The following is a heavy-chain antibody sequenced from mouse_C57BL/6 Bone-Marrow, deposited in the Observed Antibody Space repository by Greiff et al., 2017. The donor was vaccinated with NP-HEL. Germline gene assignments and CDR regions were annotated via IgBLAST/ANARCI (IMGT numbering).Heavy chain of an antibody. D-gene: IGHD2-4*01. CDR2: IYPGSGST. Sequence: VQLQQPGAELVKPGASVKMSCKASGYTFTSYWITWVKQRPGQGLEWIGDIYPGSGSTNYNEKFKSKATLTVDTSSSTAYMQLSSLTSEDSAVYYCARRDYDYSWCAYWGQGTLVTVSA. J-gene: IGHJ3*01. CDR1: GYTFTSYW. V-gene: IGHV1-55*01. CDR3: ARRDYDYSWCAY.